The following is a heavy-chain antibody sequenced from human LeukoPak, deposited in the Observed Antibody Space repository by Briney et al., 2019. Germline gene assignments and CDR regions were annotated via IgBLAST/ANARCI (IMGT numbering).Heavy chain of an antibody. D-gene: IGHD1-26*01. CDR1: GFTFSSSA. Sequence: PGGSLRLSCAASGFTFSSSAMSWVRQAPGKGLEWVSAISGSGGSTYYADSVKGRFTISRDNSKNTLYLQMNSLSAEDTAIYYCAKSNTGGSYYCSDYWAQGTLVTVSS. CDR2: ISGSGGST. J-gene: IGHJ4*02. CDR3: AKSNTGGSYYCSDY. V-gene: IGHV3-23*01.